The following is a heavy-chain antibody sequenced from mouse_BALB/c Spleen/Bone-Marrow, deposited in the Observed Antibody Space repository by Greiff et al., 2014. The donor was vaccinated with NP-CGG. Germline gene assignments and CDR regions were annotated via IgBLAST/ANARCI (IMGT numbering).Heavy chain of an antibody. V-gene: IGHV5-6*01. CDR3: TRRGIYDERTAMDY. J-gene: IGHJ4*01. D-gene: IGHD2-12*01. CDR1: GFTFSSYG. CDR2: INSGGTNT. Sequence: VQLQQSGGDLVYPGGSLKLSCAASGFTFSSYGTSWVRQTPDTRLEWVATINSGGTNTYYPDSMKGRFTISRDNAKNTLYLQMSSLRSEDTAMYYCTRRGIYDERTAMDYWGRGTSVTVSS.